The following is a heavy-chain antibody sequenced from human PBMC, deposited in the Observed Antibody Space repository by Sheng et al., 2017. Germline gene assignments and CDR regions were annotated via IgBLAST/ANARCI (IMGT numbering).Heavy chain of an antibody. CDR2: INHGGST. Sequence: QVQLQQWGAGLLKPSETLPLTCAVYGGSFSDYYWSWIRQPPGKGLEWIGEINHGGSTDYNPSLKSRVTISVDTSKNQFSLKLSSVTAADTAVYYCARRTRVGYFMDVWGQGTTGHRLF. V-gene: IGHV4-34*01. CDR1: GGSFSDYY. CDR3: ARRTRVGYFMDV. J-gene: IGHJ6*03.